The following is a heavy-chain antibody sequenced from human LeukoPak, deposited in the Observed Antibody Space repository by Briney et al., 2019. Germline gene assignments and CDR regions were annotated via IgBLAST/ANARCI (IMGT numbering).Heavy chain of an antibody. J-gene: IGHJ5*02. Sequence: GGSLRLSCAASGFTVSSHYMSWVRQAPGKGLEWVSVIYSGGSTYYADSVKGRFTISRDNSKNTLYLQMNSLRAEDTAVYHCARDSGSSGWYKWFDPWGQGTLVTVSS. CDR1: GFTVSSHY. CDR2: IYSGGST. CDR3: ARDSGSSGWYKWFDP. D-gene: IGHD6-19*01. V-gene: IGHV3-66*01.